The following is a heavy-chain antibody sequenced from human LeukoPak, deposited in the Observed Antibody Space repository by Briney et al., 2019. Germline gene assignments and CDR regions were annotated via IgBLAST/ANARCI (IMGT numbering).Heavy chain of an antibody. J-gene: IGHJ5*02. Sequence: ASVKVSCMVSGYTLTELSMHWVRQAPGKGLEWMGGFDPEDGETIYAQKFQGRVTMTEDTSTDTAYMELSSLRSEDTAVYYCATLGTIAAAAPRQNWFDPWGQGTLVTVSS. CDR3: ATLGTIAAAAPRQNWFDP. V-gene: IGHV1-24*01. CDR1: GYTLTELS. D-gene: IGHD6-13*01. CDR2: FDPEDGET.